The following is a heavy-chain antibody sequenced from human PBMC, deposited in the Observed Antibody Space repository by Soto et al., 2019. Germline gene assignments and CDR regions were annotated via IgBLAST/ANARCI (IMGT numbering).Heavy chain of an antibody. V-gene: IGHV1-69*02. CDR1: GGTFSSYT. CDR2: FIPILGIA. CDR3: ARSDSDSSGYYWVY. Sequence: QVQLVQSGAEVKKPGSSVKVSCKASGGTFSSYTISWVRQAPGQGLEWMGRFIPILGIANYAQKFQGRVTITADKSTSTAYMELSSLRSEDTAVYYCARSDSDSSGYYWVYWGQGTLVTVSS. D-gene: IGHD3-22*01. J-gene: IGHJ4*02.